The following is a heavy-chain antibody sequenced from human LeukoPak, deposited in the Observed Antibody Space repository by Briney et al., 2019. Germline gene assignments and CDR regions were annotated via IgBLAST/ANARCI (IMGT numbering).Heavy chain of an antibody. CDR2: IYLSGST. CDR3: ARRGYDFWSGYYKPTKEYYMDV. Sequence: PSESLSLACPVSAGSISSSSYYSGWLRQPPGKGLEWFGRIYLSGSTYYTPSLKSGVTISVDTSKNQFSLKLSSVTAADTAVYYCARRGYDFWSGYYKPTKEYYMDVWGKGTTVTVSS. V-gene: IGHV4-39*01. CDR1: AGSISSSSYY. J-gene: IGHJ6*03. D-gene: IGHD3-3*01.